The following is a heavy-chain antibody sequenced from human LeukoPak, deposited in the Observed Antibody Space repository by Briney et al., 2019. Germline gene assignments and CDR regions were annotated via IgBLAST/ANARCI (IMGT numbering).Heavy chain of an antibody. D-gene: IGHD3-10*01. J-gene: IGHJ4*02. CDR3: ARAGTGGHFDY. CDR2: IYHGGST. V-gene: IGHV4-38-2*02. Sequence: SETLSLTCTVSGYSISSGSYWGWIRQPPGKGLEWIGSIYHGGSTYYNPSLKSRVTISVDTSKNQFSLKLSSVTAADTAVYYRARAGTGGHFDYWGQGTLVTVSS. CDR1: GYSISSGSY.